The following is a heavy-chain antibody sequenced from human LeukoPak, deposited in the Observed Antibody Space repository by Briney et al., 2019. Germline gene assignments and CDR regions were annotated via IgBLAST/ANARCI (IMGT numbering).Heavy chain of an antibody. Sequence: SETLSLTCTVSGGSISSGSYYWSWIRQPAGKGLEWIGRIYTSGSTNYNPSLKSRVTISVDTSKNQFSLKLSSVTAADTAVYYCARGPITMVRGVTPRYMDVWGKGTSVTVSS. CDR1: GGSISSGSYY. J-gene: IGHJ6*03. CDR3: ARGPITMVRGVTPRYMDV. D-gene: IGHD3-10*01. CDR2: IYTSGST. V-gene: IGHV4-61*02.